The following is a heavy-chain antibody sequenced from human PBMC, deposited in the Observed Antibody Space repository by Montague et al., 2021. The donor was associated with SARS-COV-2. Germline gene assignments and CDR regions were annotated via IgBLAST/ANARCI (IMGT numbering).Heavy chain of an antibody. V-gene: IGHV4-39*01. CDR3: ASMVRAQVYYFDY. D-gene: IGHD3-10*01. Sequence: SETLSLTRTLSGGSISSSSYYWGWIRQPPGKGLEWIGSIFYSGSTDYNPSLKSRVTISVDTSKNQFSLKLSSVTAADTAVYYCASMVRAQVYYFDYWGQGTLFTVPS. CDR1: GGSISSSSYY. CDR2: IFYSGST. J-gene: IGHJ4*02.